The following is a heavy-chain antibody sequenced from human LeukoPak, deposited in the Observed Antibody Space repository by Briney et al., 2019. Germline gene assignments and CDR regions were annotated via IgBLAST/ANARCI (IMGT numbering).Heavy chain of an antibody. Sequence: SQTLSLTCTVSGGSISSGGYYWSWIRQHPGKGLEWIGYIYYSGSTYYNPSLKSRVTISVDTSKNQFSLKLSSVTAADTAVYYCARARGYDILTGSPHYYYYGMDVWGKGTTVTVSS. D-gene: IGHD3-9*01. J-gene: IGHJ6*04. V-gene: IGHV4-31*03. CDR3: ARARGYDILTGSPHYYYYGMDV. CDR2: IYYSGST. CDR1: GGSISSGGYY.